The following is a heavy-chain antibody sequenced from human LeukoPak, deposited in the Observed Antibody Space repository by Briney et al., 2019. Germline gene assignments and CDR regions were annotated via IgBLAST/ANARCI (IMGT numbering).Heavy chain of an antibody. Sequence: SETLSLTCTVSGGSISTYYWNWIRQPPGKGLEWIGYIYYSGSTNYNPSLKSRVSISIDTSKNQFSLKLSSVTAADTAVYYCARLIVGATTFDYWGQGTLVTVSS. CDR1: GGSISTYY. CDR2: IYYSGST. V-gene: IGHV4-59*01. D-gene: IGHD1-26*01. CDR3: ARLIVGATTFDY. J-gene: IGHJ4*02.